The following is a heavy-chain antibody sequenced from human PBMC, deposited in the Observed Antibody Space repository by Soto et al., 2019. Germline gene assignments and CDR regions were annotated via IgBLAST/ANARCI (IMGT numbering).Heavy chain of an antibody. Sequence: QVQLQESGPGLVKPSGTLSLTCAVSGGSISSSNWWSWVRQPPGKGLEWIGEIYHSGNTNYNPSHKSRVTMAVDKSRNQFSLTPISVTAADTAVYYCARRWGEGRVDYWGHGTLVTVSS. D-gene: IGHD3-10*01. CDR2: IYHSGNT. CDR3: ARRWGEGRVDY. CDR1: GGSISSSNW. J-gene: IGHJ4*01. V-gene: IGHV4-4*02.